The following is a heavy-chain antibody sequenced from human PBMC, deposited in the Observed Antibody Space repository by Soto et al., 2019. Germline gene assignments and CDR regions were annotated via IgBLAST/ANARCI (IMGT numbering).Heavy chain of an antibody. V-gene: IGHV4-31*03. CDR2: IYHSGGG. CDR1: GVSVISGGHY. Sequence: SETLSLTCSVSGVSVISGGHYWNWIRQFPGKGLEWIGYIYHSGGGYYNPSLKSRASMSVDTSKNEFSLRLASVTAADTAVYFCARDPAATVARQYFDYWGQGALVTVSS. J-gene: IGHJ4*02. CDR3: ARDPAATVARQYFDY. D-gene: IGHD4-4*01.